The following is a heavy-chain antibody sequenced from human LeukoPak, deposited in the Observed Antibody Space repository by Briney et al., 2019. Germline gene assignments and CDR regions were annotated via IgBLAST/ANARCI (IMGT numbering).Heavy chain of an antibody. Sequence: SGPTLVKPTQTLTLTCTFSGFSLSTSGVGVGWIRQPPGKALEWLALIYWDDDKRYSPSLKSRLTITKDTSKNQVVLTMTNMDPVDTATYYCAHGGHRYCSGGSCYGPGDFDYWGQGTLVTVSS. J-gene: IGHJ4*02. D-gene: IGHD2-15*01. CDR1: GFSLSTSGVG. V-gene: IGHV2-5*02. CDR3: AHGGHRYCSGGSCYGPGDFDY. CDR2: IYWDDDK.